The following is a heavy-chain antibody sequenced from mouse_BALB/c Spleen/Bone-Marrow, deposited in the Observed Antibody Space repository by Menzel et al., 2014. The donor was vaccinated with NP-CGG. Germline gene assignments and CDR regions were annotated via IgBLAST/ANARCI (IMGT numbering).Heavy chain of an antibody. D-gene: IGHD1-1*01. V-gene: IGHV3-6*02. CDR2: INYDGTN. CDR3: GRDRGNYYGTSYIAY. CDR1: GYSITSGHY. J-gene: IGHJ3*01. Sequence: DVKLQESGPGLVKPSQSLSLTYSVTGYSITSGHYWNWIRQFPGNKLEWMGYINYDGTNNYNPSLRNRISITRDTSKNQFFLKLNSVTTEDTATYFCGRDRGNYYGTSYIAYWGQGTLVTVSA.